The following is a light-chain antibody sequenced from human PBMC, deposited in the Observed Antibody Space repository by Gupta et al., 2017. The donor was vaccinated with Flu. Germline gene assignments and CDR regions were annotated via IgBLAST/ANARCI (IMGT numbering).Light chain of an antibody. V-gene: IGKV1-8*01. J-gene: IGKJ2*01. Sequence: PSSLAASTGDRVTITCRASQGISSYLAWYQQKTGKAPKLLIYAASTLQSGVPSRFSGSGSGTDFTLTISCLQSEDFATYYCQQYYSYLYTFGQGTKLEIK. CDR1: QGISSY. CDR2: AAS. CDR3: QQYYSYLYT.